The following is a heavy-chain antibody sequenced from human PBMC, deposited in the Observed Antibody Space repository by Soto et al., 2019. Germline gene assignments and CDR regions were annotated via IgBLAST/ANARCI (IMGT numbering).Heavy chain of an antibody. J-gene: IGHJ6*03. D-gene: IGHD4-17*01. Sequence: NPSETLSLTCTVSGGSISSYYWSWIRQPPGKGLEWIGYIYYSGSTNYNPSLKSRVTISVDTSENQFSLKLSSVTAADTAVYYCARIRTHYYYYYMDVWGKGTTVTVSS. CDR1: GGSISSYY. CDR2: IYYSGST. CDR3: ARIRTHYYYYYMDV. V-gene: IGHV4-59*01.